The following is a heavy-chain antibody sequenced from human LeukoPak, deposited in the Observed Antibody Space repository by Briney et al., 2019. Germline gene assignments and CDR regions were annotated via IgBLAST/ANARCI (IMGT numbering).Heavy chain of an antibody. CDR2: IRYDGSNK. V-gene: IGHV3-30*02. CDR3: AKDKDNYCGGDCQGFDK. Sequence: GGSLRLSCAASGFTFSSYGMHWVRQAPGKGLEWVAFIRYDGSNKFYADSVKGRFTISRDSSKNTLFLQMNSLRPEDTAFYYCAKDKDNYCGGDCQGFDKWGQGTLVTVSS. CDR1: GFTFSSYG. J-gene: IGHJ4*02. D-gene: IGHD2-21*02.